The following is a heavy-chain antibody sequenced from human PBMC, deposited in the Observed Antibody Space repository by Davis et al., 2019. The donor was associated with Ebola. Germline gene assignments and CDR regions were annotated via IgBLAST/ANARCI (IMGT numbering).Heavy chain of an antibody. Sequence: TLSLTCTVSGGSIISSSSYWGWIRQPPGKALEWLALIYWDDDKRYSPSLKSRLTITKDTSKNQVVLTMTNMDPVDTATYYCVYSYGYSWGQGTLVTVSS. J-gene: IGHJ4*02. CDR3: VYSYGYS. CDR2: IYWDDDK. D-gene: IGHD5-18*01. CDR1: GGSIISSSSY. V-gene: IGHV2-5*02.